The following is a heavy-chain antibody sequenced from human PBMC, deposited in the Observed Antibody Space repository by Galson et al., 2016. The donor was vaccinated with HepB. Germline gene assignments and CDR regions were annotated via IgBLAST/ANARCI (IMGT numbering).Heavy chain of an antibody. CDR3: GASRDVYIDY. CDR2: ISLDGSVT. J-gene: IGHJ4*01. CDR1: GFTGFTFSSYW. D-gene: IGHD5-24*01. V-gene: IGHV3-74*01. Sequence: SLRLSCAASGFTGFTFSSYWMHWVRQAPGKGLVWVSRISLDGSVTIYGDSVKGRFSTSRDNAKNSLFLEMNSLRAEETAGYYCGASRDVYIDYWGQGALVTISS.